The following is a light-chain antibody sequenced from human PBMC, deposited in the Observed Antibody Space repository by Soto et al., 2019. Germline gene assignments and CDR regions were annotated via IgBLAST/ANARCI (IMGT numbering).Light chain of an antibody. Sequence: DIQMTQSPSTLSASVGDRVTITCRASQSISSWLAWYQQKPGKAPKLLIYKASSFESGVPSRVSGSGSGTEFTLTISSLQPDDFATYYCQQYNSYSTFGQGTKLEIK. CDR3: QQYNSYST. CDR2: KAS. J-gene: IGKJ2*01. V-gene: IGKV1-5*03. CDR1: QSISSW.